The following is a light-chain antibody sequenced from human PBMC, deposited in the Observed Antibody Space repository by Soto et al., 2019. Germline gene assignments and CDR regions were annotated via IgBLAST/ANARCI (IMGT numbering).Light chain of an antibody. Sequence: EIVLTQSPGTLSLSPGDTATLSCRASQSVSGYIGWYQQKPGQAPRLLIYADSNRATGIPARFSGSGSGTEFTLTISSLQSEDFAVYYCQQYDYWPRTFGQGTKVDIK. CDR3: QQYDYWPRT. CDR1: QSVSGY. J-gene: IGKJ1*01. CDR2: ADS. V-gene: IGKV3D-15*01.